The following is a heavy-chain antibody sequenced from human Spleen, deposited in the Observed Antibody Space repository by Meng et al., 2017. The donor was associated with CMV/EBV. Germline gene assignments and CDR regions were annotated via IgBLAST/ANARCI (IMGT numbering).Heavy chain of an antibody. D-gene: IGHD2-8*01. CDR1: GFTFSTYS. V-gene: IGHV3-21*04. J-gene: IGHJ4*02. CDR3: AAQYCTNGVCYPFGY. CDR2: TGRSSDYI. Sequence: GESLKISCVASGFTFSTYSMNWVRQAPGKGLEWVSSTGRSSDYIYYADSVKGRFTISRDNAENSLYLQMNSLRAEDTAVYYCAAQYCTNGVCYPFGYWGQGTLVTVSS.